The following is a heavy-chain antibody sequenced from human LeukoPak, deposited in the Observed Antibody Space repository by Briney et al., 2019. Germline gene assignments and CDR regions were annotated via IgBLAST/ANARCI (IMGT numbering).Heavy chain of an antibody. CDR3: AKELQNYGDLDY. J-gene: IGHJ4*02. CDR1: GFTFSSYA. D-gene: IGHD4-17*01. Sequence: GESLRLSCAASGFTFSSYAMSWVRQAPGKGLEWFSAISGSGGSTYYADSVKGWFTISRDNSKNTLYLQMNSLRAEDTAVYYCAKELQNYGDLDYWGQGTLVTVSS. CDR2: ISGSGGST. V-gene: IGHV3-23*01.